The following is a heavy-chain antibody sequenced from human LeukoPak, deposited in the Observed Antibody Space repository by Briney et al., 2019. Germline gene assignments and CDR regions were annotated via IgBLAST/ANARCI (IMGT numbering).Heavy chain of an antibody. CDR2: ISKNSADT. CDR1: GLTFSTFA. CDR3: AKGSWLDW. Sequence: GGSLRLSCSASGLTFSTFAMSWVRQAPGKGLEWVSVISKNSADTYYADSVKGRFTISRDNSKNTLYLQMSSLRADDTAIYYCAKGSWLDWWGQGTLVIVSS. J-gene: IGHJ4*02. V-gene: IGHV3-23*01.